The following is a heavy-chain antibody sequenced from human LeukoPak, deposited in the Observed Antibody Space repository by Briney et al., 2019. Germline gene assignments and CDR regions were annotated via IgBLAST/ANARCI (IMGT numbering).Heavy chain of an antibody. CDR3: ARLPKYYYGSGSYWGSNWFDP. V-gene: IGHV4-34*01. J-gene: IGHJ5*02. Sequence: SETLSLTCAVYGGSFSGYYWSWIRQPPGKGLEWIGEINHSGSTNYNPSLKSRVTISVDTSKNQFSLKLSSVTAADTAVCYCARLPKYYYGSGSYWGSNWFDPWGQGTLVTVSS. D-gene: IGHD3-10*01. CDR1: GGSFSGYY. CDR2: INHSGST.